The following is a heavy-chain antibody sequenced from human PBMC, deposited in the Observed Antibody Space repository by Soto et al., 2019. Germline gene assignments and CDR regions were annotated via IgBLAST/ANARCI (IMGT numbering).Heavy chain of an antibody. CDR2: ISAGSRSI. D-gene: IGHD2-8*01. V-gene: IGHV3-21*01. CDR1: GFTFSTYT. J-gene: IGHJ3*02. CDR3: PRSTPGNPFDI. Sequence: GGSLRLSCAASGFTFSTYTMNWVRQAPGKGLEWVSSISAGSRSIYYTDSLKGRSTVSRDNSRNSLYLQINSLKAVFLVVQRPPRSTPGNPFDIWGQGTMVTVSS.